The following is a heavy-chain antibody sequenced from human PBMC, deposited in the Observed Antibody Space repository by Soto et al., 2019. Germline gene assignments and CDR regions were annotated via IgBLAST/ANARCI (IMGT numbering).Heavy chain of an antibody. CDR2: IIPILGIA. Sequence: QVQLVQSGAEVKKPGSSVKVSCKASGGTFSSYTISWVRQAPGQGLEWMGRIIPILGIANYAQKYQGRVPITAYKSTSTAYMELSSLRSEDTAVYYCARDQLREEWLVTGGVDYWGQGTLVTVSS. D-gene: IGHD6-19*01. CDR1: GGTFSSYT. V-gene: IGHV1-69*08. J-gene: IGHJ4*02. CDR3: ARDQLREEWLVTGGVDY.